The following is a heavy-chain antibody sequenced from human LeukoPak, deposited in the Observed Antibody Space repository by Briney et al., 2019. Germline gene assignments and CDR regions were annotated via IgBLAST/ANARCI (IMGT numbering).Heavy chain of an antibody. J-gene: IGHJ4*02. CDR1: GFTFSSYA. CDR3: ARGFTDYSHFDY. V-gene: IGHV3-30-3*01. Sequence: PGRSLRLSCAASGFTFSSYAMHWVRRAPGKGLEWVAVISYDGSNKYYADSVKGRFTISGDNSKNTLYLQMNSLRAEDTAVYYCARGFTDYSHFDYWGQGTLVTVSS. CDR2: ISYDGSNK. D-gene: IGHD4-11*01.